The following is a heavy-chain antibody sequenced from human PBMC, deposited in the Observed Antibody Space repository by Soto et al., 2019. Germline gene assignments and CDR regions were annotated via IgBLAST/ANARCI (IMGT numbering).Heavy chain of an antibody. CDR2: MNPNSGNT. J-gene: IGHJ6*03. CDR3: ARATRVATILYYYYYMDV. CDR1: GYTFTSYD. D-gene: IGHD5-12*01. V-gene: IGHV1-8*01. Sequence: GVSVKVSCKASGYTFTSYDINWVRQATGQGLEWMGWMNPNSGNTGYAQKFQGRVTMTRNTSISTAYMELSSLRSEDTAVYYCARATRVATILYYYYYMDVWGKGTTVTVSS.